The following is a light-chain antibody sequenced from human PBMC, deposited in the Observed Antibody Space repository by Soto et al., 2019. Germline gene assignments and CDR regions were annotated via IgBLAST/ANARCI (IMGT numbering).Light chain of an antibody. Sequence: VVLTQSPATLSLSPGERATLSCRASQSVSSSYLAWYQQKPGQAPRLLIHGATTRATGIPARFSGSGSGTEFTLTISSLQSEDFAVYYCQQYNNWLRTFGQGTKVDIK. CDR1: QSVSSSY. V-gene: IGKV3-15*01. CDR3: QQYNNWLRT. J-gene: IGKJ1*01. CDR2: GAT.